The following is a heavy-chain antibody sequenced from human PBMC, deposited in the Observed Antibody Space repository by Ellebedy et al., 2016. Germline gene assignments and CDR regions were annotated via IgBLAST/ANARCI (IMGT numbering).Heavy chain of an antibody. CDR1: GFTFSSYS. V-gene: IGHV3-48*01. D-gene: IGHD3-10*01. J-gene: IGHJ4*02. CDR3: AKQNYYGSGSGYFDY. CDR2: ISSSSSTI. Sequence: GESLKISXEASGFTFSSYSMNWVRQAPGKGLEWVSYISSSSSTIYYADSVKGRFTISRDNAKNSLYLQMNSLRAEDTAVYYCAKQNYYGSGSGYFDYWGQGMLVTVSS.